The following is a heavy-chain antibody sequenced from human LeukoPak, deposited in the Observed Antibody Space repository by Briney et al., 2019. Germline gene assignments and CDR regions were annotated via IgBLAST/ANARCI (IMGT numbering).Heavy chain of an antibody. CDR1: GFTFSSYA. CDR2: ISGSGGST. J-gene: IGHJ4*02. V-gene: IGHV3-23*01. D-gene: IGHD1-26*01. Sequence: PGRSLRLSCAASGFTFSSYAMSWVRQAPGKGLEWVSVISGSGGSTYYADSVKGRFTISRDNSKNTLYLQMNSLRAEDTAVYYCAKAPEWESRGFDYWGQGTLVTVSS. CDR3: AKAPEWESRGFDY.